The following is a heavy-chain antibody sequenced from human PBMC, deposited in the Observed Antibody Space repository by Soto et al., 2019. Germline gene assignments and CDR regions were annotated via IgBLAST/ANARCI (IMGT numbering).Heavy chain of an antibody. J-gene: IGHJ4*02. CDR2: IVVGSGNT. Sequence: SVNVSCKSSGFTFTSSSVQWVRQARGQRLEWIGWIVVGSGNTNYAQKFQERVTITRDMSTSTAYMELSSLRSEDTAVYYCAADLNNWNYGYWGQGTLVTVS. V-gene: IGHV1-58*01. CDR1: GFTFTSSS. CDR3: AADLNNWNYGY. D-gene: IGHD1-7*01.